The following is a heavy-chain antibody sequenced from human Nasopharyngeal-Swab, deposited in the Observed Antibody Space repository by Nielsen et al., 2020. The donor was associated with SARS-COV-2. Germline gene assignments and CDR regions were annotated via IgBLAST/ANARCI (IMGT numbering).Heavy chain of an antibody. V-gene: IGHV1-3*01. Sequence: ASVKVSCKASGYTFTSYAMHWVRQAPGQRLEWMGWINAGNGNTKYSQKFQGRVTITRDTSASTAYMELSSPRSEDTAVYYCAREAVVVVGYWFDPWGQGTLVTVSS. J-gene: IGHJ5*02. D-gene: IGHD2-15*01. CDR2: INAGNGNT. CDR3: AREAVVVVGYWFDP. CDR1: GYTFTSYA.